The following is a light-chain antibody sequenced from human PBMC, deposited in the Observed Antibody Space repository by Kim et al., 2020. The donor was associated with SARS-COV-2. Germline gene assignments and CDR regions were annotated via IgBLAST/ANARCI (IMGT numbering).Light chain of an antibody. J-gene: IGLJ1*01. V-gene: IGLV2-14*01. Sequence: QSALTQPASVSGSPGQSITISCTGTSSDVGRYNYVSWYQQHPGKAPKLMIYDVSERPSGVSDRFSGSKSGNTASLTISGLQAEDEGDYYCSSYASSSSYVSGTGAKVTVL. CDR2: DVS. CDR3: SSYASSSSYV. CDR1: SSDVGRYNY.